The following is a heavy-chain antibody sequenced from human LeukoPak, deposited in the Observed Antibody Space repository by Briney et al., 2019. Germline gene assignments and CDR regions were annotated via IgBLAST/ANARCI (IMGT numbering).Heavy chain of an antibody. CDR1: GYSISSGYY. V-gene: IGHV4-38-2*01. CDR3: ARRTMAIYFDY. J-gene: IGHJ4*02. Sequence: PSETLSLTCAVSGYSISSGYYWGWIRQPPGKGLGWIGSIYHSGSTYYNPSLKSRVTISVDTSKNQFSLKLSSVTAADTAVYYCARRTMAIYFDYWGQGTLVTVSS. CDR2: IYHSGST. D-gene: IGHD5-24*01.